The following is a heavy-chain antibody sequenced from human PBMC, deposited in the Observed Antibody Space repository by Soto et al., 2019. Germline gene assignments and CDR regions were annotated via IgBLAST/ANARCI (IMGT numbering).Heavy chain of an antibody. D-gene: IGHD2-15*01. V-gene: IGHV4-61*01. CDR1: GGSIRSPNFS. J-gene: IGHJ3*02. CDR2: IYYNGTT. Sequence: PSETLSLTCTVIGGSIRSPNFSWSWIRQHPGKGPEWIGNIYYNGTTTYSPSLESRVTISLDTSKNQFSLKLSSVTAADTAVYYYARSEWGYAFDIWGQGTMVTVS. CDR3: ARSEWGYAFDI.